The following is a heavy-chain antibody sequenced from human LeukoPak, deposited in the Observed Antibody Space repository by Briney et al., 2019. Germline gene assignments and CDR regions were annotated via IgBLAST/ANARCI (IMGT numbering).Heavy chain of an antibody. D-gene: IGHD3-22*01. CDR2: IRGSGGST. CDR3: AKSHDSSGSDY. CDR1: GFTFSSYV. Sequence: GGSLRLSCAASGFTFSSYVMSWVRQAPGKGLEWVSAIRGSGGSTYYADSVKGRFTISRDNSKNTLYMQMDSLRAADTDVYYCAKSHDSSGSDYWGQGTLVTVSS. V-gene: IGHV3-23*01. J-gene: IGHJ4*02.